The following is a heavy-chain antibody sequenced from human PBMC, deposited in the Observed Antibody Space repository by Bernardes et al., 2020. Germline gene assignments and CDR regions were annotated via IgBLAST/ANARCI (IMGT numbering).Heavy chain of an antibody. CDR1: GFTVSNNY. J-gene: IGHJ4*02. CDR2: IYSAGRT. D-gene: IGHD2-21*01. CDR3: ARGERGSIYDY. Sequence: GGSLRLSCAASGFTVSNNYVTWVRQAPGRGLEWVSVIYSAGRTHYADSVKGRFTISRDNSKNTVYLQMDSLRGEDTAVYYCARGERGSIYDYWGQGTLVTVSS. V-gene: IGHV3-53*01.